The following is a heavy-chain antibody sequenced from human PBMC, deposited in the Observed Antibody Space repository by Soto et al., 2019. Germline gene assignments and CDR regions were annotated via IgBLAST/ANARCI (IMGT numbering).Heavy chain of an antibody. CDR3: AYGVTSFYYPHLDY. CDR1: GFTFSNYG. J-gene: IGHJ4*02. D-gene: IGHD2-8*01. Sequence: PGGSLRLSCAASGFTFSNYGMHWVRQAPGKGLEWVAIISNEGSNKNYADSAQGRFTISRDNSKNTLYLQMNSLRAEDTAVYYCAYGVTSFYYPHLDYSCPGTLVTVSS. CDR2: ISNEGSNK. V-gene: IGHV3-30*03.